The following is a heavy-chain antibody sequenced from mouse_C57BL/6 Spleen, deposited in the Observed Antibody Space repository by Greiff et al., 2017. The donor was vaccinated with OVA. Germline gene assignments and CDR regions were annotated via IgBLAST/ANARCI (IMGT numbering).Heavy chain of an antibody. J-gene: IGHJ3*01. V-gene: IGHV1-26*01. D-gene: IGHD2-5*01. CDR1: GYTFTDYY. Sequence: VQLQQSGPELVKPGASVKISCKASGYTFTDYYMNWVKQSHGKSLEWIGDINPNNGGTSYNQKFKGKAKLTVDKSSSTAYMELRSLTSEDSAVYSCARDYSNYWGQGTLVTFSA. CDR3: ARDYSNY. CDR2: INPNNGGT.